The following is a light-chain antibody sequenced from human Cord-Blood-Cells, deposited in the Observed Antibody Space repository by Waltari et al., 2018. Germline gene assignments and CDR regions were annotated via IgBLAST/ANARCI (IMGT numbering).Light chain of an antibody. J-gene: IGLJ3*02. CDR2: DVS. V-gene: IGLV2-14*01. Sequence: QSALTQPASVSGSPGQSFTISCTGTSSAVGGYNYVPYYQQHPGKAPKLMIYDVSNRPSGVSNRFSGSKSGNTASLTISGLQAEDEADYYCSSYTSSSTWVFGGGTKLTVL. CDR1: SSAVGGYNY. CDR3: SSYTSSSTWV.